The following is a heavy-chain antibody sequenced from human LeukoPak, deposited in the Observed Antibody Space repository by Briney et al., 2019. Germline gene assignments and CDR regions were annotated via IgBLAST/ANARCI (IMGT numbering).Heavy chain of an antibody. V-gene: IGHV1-69*05. CDR1: GGTFSSYA. Sequence: ASVKVSCKASGGTFSSYAISWVRQAPGQGLEWMGGIIPIFGTANYAQKFQGRVTITTDESTSTAYMELSSLRSEDTAVYYCARASKAKQDIVVVPAAIPHYSYYYMDVWGKGTTVTVSS. CDR2: IIPIFGTA. J-gene: IGHJ6*03. D-gene: IGHD2-2*02. CDR3: ARASKAKQDIVVVPAAIPHYSYYYMDV.